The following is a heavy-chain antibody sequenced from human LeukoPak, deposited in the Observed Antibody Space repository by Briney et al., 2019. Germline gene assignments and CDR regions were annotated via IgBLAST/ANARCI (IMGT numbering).Heavy chain of an antibody. CDR2: INPNSGDT. CDR3: ARVQYQLLFAGNGFDP. J-gene: IGHJ5*02. Sequence: ASVKVSCKASGYTFSGYYIHWVRQAPGQGLEWMGWINPNSGDTHYAQKFQGRFTMTRDTSSSTPYMDLNSLISDDTAVYYCARVQYQLLFAGNGFDPWGQGTLVTVSS. D-gene: IGHD2-2*01. CDR1: GYTFSGYY. V-gene: IGHV1-2*02.